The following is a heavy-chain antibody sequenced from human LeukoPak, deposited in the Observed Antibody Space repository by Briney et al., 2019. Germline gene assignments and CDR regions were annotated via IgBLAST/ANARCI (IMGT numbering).Heavy chain of an antibody. CDR3: ARVRYYDSRLSDY. CDR2: INPNSGGT. J-gene: IGHJ4*02. D-gene: IGHD3-22*01. V-gene: IGHV1-2*02. CDR1: GYTFTGYY. Sequence: ASVKVSCKASGYTFTGYYMHWVRQAPGQGLEWMGWINPNSGGTNYAQKFQGRVTMTRDTSISTAYMELSRLRSDDTAVYYCARVRYYDSRLSDYWGQGTLVTVSS.